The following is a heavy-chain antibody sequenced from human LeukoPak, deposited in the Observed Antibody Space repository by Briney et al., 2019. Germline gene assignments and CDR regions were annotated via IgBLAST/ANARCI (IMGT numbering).Heavy chain of an antibody. CDR2: INWNGGST. CDR1: RFTFDDYG. CDR3: ARNRGGTCFDY. V-gene: IGHV3-20*01. D-gene: IGHD3-10*01. Sequence: GGSLRLSCAASRFTFDDYGMSWVRQAPGKGLEWVSGINWNGGSTGYADSVKGRFTISRDNAKNSLYLQMNSLRAEDTALYHCARNRGGTCFDYWGQGTLVTVSS. J-gene: IGHJ4*02.